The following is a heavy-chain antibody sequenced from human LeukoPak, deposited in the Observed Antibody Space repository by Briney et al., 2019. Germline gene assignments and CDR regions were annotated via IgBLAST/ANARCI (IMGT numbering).Heavy chain of an antibody. Sequence: SQTLSPTCTVSGGSISSGDSYWSWIRQPPGKGLEWIGYIYYSGSTYYNPSLKSRVTISVDTSKNQFSLKLSSVTAADTAVYYCARGITIFGVVRSRVFDYWGQGTLVTVSS. CDR2: IYYSGST. CDR1: GGSISSGDSY. V-gene: IGHV4-30-4*01. CDR3: ARGITIFGVVRSRVFDY. D-gene: IGHD3-3*01. J-gene: IGHJ4*02.